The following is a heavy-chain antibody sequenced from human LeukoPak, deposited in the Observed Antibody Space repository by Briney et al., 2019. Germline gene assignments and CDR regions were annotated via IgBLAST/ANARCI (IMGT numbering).Heavy chain of an antibody. CDR3: AREASLPAAPIDY. D-gene: IGHD2-2*01. J-gene: IGHJ4*02. CDR2: IYYSGST. CDR1: GGSISSGGYY. V-gene: IGHV4-61*08. Sequence: SETLSLTCTVSGGSISSGGYYWSWIRQHPGKGLEWIGYIYYSGSTNYNPSLKSRVTISVDTSKNQFSLKLSSVTVADTAVYYRAREASLPAAPIDYWGQGTLVTVSS.